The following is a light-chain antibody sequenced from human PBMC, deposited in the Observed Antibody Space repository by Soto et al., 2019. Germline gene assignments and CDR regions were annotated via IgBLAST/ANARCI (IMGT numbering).Light chain of an antibody. V-gene: IGKV3-20*01. Sequence: EIVLTQSPGTLSLSPGERATLSCRASQSVRSSYLAWYQQRPGQAPRLLIYAASSRATGITDRFSGSGSGTDFTLTISRLEPEDFAVYYCQQYGSSPPVTFGGGTKVEIK. CDR1: QSVRSSY. J-gene: IGKJ4*01. CDR2: AAS. CDR3: QQYGSSPPVT.